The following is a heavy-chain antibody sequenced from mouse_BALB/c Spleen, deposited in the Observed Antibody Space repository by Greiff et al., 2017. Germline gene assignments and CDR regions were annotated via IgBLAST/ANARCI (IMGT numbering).Heavy chain of an antibody. CDR1: GYSITSDYA. V-gene: IGHV3-2*02. J-gene: IGHJ4*01. CDR2: ISYSGST. D-gene: IGHD1-1*01. Sequence: VQLKESGPGLVKPSQSLSLTCTVTGYSITSDYAWNWIRQFPGNKLEWMGYISYSGSTSYNPSLKSRISITRDTSKNQFFLQLNSVTTEDTATYYCARTTVDYYAMDYWGQGTSVTVSS. CDR3: ARTTVDYYAMDY.